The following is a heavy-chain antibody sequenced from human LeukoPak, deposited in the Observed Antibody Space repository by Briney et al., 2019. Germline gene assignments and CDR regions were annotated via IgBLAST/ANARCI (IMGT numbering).Heavy chain of an antibody. CDR3: ARGGTGTTVGAFDI. CDR2: ISSSSSYI. V-gene: IGHV3-21*01. CDR1: GFTFRSYS. D-gene: IGHD1-7*01. J-gene: IGHJ3*02. Sequence: PGGSLRLSCAASGFTFRSYSMNWVRQAPGKGLEWVSSISSSSSYIYYANSVKGRFTTSRDNAKNSLYLQMNSLRAEDTAVYYCARGGTGTTVGAFDIWGQGTMDTVSS.